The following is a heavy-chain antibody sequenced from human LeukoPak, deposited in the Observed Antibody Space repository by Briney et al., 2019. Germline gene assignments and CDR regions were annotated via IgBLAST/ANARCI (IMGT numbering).Heavy chain of an antibody. J-gene: IGHJ5*02. Sequence: KPSETLSLTCTVSGASISNSDFYWGWIRQPPGKGLEWIGTLYYGGSPLYNVSLTSRVSMSVETSKNQFSLRLSSVTAADTAVYYCARVNDCSGSSCFSRWFDPWGQGTLITVSS. V-gene: IGHV4-39*07. CDR1: GASISNSDFY. D-gene: IGHD2-15*01. CDR2: LYYGGSP. CDR3: ARVNDCSGSSCFSRWFDP.